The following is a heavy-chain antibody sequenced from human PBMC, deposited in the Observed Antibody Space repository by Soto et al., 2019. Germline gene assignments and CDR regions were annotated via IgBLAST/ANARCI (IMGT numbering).Heavy chain of an antibody. J-gene: IGHJ6*02. CDR1: GGSFSSYA. Sequence: ASVKVSCKAPGGSFSSYAISWVRQAPGQGLEWMGGIIPILGTANYAQRFQGRGTITADESTSTAYMELSSLRSEDTAVYYCARPGSGSYSLYYYDMAVWGQGTTVTVSS. V-gene: IGHV1-69*13. D-gene: IGHD3-10*01. CDR3: ARPGSGSYSLYYYDMAV. CDR2: IIPILGTA.